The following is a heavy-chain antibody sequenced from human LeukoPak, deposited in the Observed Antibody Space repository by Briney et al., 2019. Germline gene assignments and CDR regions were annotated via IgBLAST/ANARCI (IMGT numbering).Heavy chain of an antibody. V-gene: IGHV3-53*01. Sequence: PGGSLRLSCAASGITVSTNYMSWVRQAPGKGLEWVSVIHSGGSTYYADSVKGRFTISRDNSKNTLYLQMNSLRAEDTAVYFCARVDGGYSSGWSPPSPHSYFQHWGQGALVTVSS. CDR1: GITVSTNY. D-gene: IGHD6-19*01. J-gene: IGHJ1*01. CDR2: IHSGGST. CDR3: ARVDGGYSSGWSPPSPHSYFQH.